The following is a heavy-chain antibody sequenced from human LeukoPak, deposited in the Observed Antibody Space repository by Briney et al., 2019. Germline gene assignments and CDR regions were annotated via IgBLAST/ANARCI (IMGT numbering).Heavy chain of an antibody. CDR1: GGSISSSSYY. D-gene: IGHD3-10*01. Sequence: SETLSLTCTVSGGSISSSSYYWGWIRQPPGKGLEWIGYIYYSGSTNYNPSLKSRVTISVDTSKNQFSLKLSSVTAADTAVYYCARGGTFEARWAIDYWGQGTLVTVSS. J-gene: IGHJ4*02. CDR3: ARGGTFEARWAIDY. CDR2: IYYSGST. V-gene: IGHV4-61*05.